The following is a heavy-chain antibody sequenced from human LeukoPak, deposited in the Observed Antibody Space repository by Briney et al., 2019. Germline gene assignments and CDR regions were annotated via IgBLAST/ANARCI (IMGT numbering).Heavy chain of an antibody. J-gene: IGHJ5*02. CDR1: GGSFSAYY. CDR2: VSHSGGT. V-gene: IGHV4-34*01. D-gene: IGHD5-18*01. CDR3: ARDGYSIARAFDP. Sequence: PSETLTLTCSVYGGSFSAYYWVWIRQSPEMGLQWIGEVSHSGGTNYNPSLRSRLTLSVDTSKYQFSLQLTSVTAADSGIYYCARDGYSIARAFDPWGQGTLVTVST.